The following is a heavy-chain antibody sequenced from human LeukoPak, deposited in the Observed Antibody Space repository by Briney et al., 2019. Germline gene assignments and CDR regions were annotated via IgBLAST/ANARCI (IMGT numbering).Heavy chain of an antibody. V-gene: IGHV3-30*02. Sequence: GGPLRLSCAASGFTFSSYGMHWVRQAPGKGLEWVAFIRYDGSNKYYADSVKGRFTISRDNSKNTLYLQMNSLRAEDTAVYYCAKGRSYCSSTSCPIGYWGQGTLVTVSS. CDR2: IRYDGSNK. D-gene: IGHD2-2*01. CDR1: GFTFSSYG. CDR3: AKGRSYCSSTSCPIGY. J-gene: IGHJ4*02.